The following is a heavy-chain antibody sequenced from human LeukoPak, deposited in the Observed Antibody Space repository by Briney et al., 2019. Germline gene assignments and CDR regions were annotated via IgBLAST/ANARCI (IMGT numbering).Heavy chain of an antibody. CDR3: AELGITMIGGV. D-gene: IGHD3-10*02. J-gene: IGHJ6*04. Sequence: GGSLRLSCAASGFTFNNYWVSWVRQAPGTGLEWVANINQDGSKKYYVDSVKGRFTISRDNAKNSLYLQMNSLRAEDTAVYYCAELGITMIGGVWGKGTTVTISS. V-gene: IGHV3-7*01. CDR2: INQDGSKK. CDR1: GFTFNNYW.